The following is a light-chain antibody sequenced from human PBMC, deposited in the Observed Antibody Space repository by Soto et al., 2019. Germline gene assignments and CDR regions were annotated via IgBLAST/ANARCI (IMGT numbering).Light chain of an antibody. Sequence: LLTQSPATLSLSPGDSATLSCRASQSVTTYLAWYHQKPGQAPRLLIYDVSNRATGIPARFSGSGSGTDFTLTISSLEPEDCAIYYCQQYHTWPITFGGGTKVEIK. CDR1: QSVTTY. CDR3: QQYHTWPIT. V-gene: IGKV3-11*01. J-gene: IGKJ4*01. CDR2: DVS.